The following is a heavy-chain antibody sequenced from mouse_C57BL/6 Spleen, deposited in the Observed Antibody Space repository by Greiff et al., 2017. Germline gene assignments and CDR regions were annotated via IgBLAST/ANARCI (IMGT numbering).Heavy chain of an antibody. CDR3: ARGTGPNWYFDV. CDR1: GYAFSSYW. Sequence: QVHVKQSGAELVKPGASVKISCKASGYAFSSYWMNWVKQRPGKGLEWIGQIYPGDGDTNYNGKFKGKATLTADKSSSTAYMQLSSLTSEDSAVYFCARGTGPNWYFDVWGTGTTVTVSS. J-gene: IGHJ1*03. D-gene: IGHD3-1*01. V-gene: IGHV1-80*01. CDR2: IYPGDGDT.